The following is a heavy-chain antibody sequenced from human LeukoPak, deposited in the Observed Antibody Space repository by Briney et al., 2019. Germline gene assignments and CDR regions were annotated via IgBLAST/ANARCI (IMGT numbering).Heavy chain of an antibody. J-gene: IGHJ4*02. CDR1: GFTVSSNY. CDR2: IYSGGST. D-gene: IGHD6-13*01. Sequence: GGSLRLSCAASGFTVSSNYMSWVRQAPGKGLEWVSVIYSGGSTYYADSVKGRFTISRDNSKNTLYLQMNSLRAEDTAVYYCAKDRIAAAGFDYWGQGTLVTVSS. V-gene: IGHV3-53*01. CDR3: AKDRIAAAGFDY.